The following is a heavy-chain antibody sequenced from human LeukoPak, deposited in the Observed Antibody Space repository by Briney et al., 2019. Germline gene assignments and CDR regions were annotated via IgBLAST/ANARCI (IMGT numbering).Heavy chain of an antibody. V-gene: IGHV1-46*01. CDR3: ARDVISYYYDSSGSPIGSHFDY. D-gene: IGHD3-22*01. CDR2: INPSGGST. J-gene: IGHJ4*02. CDR1: RYTFTSNY. Sequence: ASVKVSCEASRYTFTSNYIHWVRQAPGQGLEWMGLINPSGGSTSYAQKFQGRVTMTRDTSTSTVYMELSSLRSEDTAVYYCARDVISYYYDSSGSPIGSHFDYWGQGTLVTVS.